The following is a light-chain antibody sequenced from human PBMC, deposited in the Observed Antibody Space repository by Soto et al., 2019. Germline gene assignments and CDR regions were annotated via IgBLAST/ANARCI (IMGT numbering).Light chain of an antibody. CDR2: EVS. J-gene: IGLJ2*01. CDR3: SSYAGSNNVV. Sequence: QSALTQPPSASGSPGQSVTISCTGTSSDVGGYNYVSWYQQHPGKAPKLMIYEVSKRPSGVPDRLSGSKSGNMASLTISGLQAEDEADYYCSSYAGSNNVVFGGGTKLTVL. CDR1: SSDVGGYNY. V-gene: IGLV2-8*01.